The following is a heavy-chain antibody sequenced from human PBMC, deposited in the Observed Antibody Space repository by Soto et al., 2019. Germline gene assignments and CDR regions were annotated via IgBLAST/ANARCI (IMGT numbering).Heavy chain of an antibody. Sequence: GESLKISCAASGFTFSSYGMHWVRQAPGKGLEWVAVISYDGSNKYYADSVKGRFTISRDNSKNTLYLQMNSLRAEDTAVYYCAKDWGYSGYEYYFDYWGQGTLVTVSS. CDR3: AKDWGYSGYEYYFDY. D-gene: IGHD5-12*01. CDR1: GFTFSSYG. CDR2: ISYDGSNK. V-gene: IGHV3-30*18. J-gene: IGHJ4*02.